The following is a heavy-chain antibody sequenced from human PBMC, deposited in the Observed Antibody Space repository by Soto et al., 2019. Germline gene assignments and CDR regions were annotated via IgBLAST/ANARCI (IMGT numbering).Heavy chain of an antibody. CDR1: GFTFSRHG. CDR2: VSYDGSNK. CDR3: ARDSDARMIREIITDDFDY. V-gene: IGHV3-30-3*01. J-gene: IGHJ4*02. Sequence: QVQLVESGGGVVQTGRSLRLSCAASGFTFSRHGMHWVRQAPGKGLEWVAVVSYDGSNKYYSDSVKGRFTISRDSSKNTLYLEMNSLRPEDTAVYYCARDSDARMIREIITDDFDYWGQGTLVTVSS. D-gene: IGHD3-10*01.